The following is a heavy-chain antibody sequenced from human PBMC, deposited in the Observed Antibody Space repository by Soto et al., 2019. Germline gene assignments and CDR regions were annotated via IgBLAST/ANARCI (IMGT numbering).Heavy chain of an antibody. Sequence: EVQLLESGGDLVQPGGSLRLACAASGFTFRGDAMSWVRQAPGKGLEWVSSISGSGEMTHYAESVKCRFTISRDNSKNTLYLQMESLRAEDTALYYCARSEMTYNWNDWGQGTLVTVSS. D-gene: IGHD1-1*01. V-gene: IGHV3-23*01. J-gene: IGHJ4*02. CDR2: ISGSGEMT. CDR3: ARSEMTYNWND. CDR1: GFTFRGDA.